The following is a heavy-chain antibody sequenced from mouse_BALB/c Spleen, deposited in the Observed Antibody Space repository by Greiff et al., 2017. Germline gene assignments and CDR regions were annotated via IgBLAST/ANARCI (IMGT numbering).Heavy chain of an antibody. Sequence: EVKVVESGGGLVQPGGSLRLSCATSGFTFTDYYMSWVRQPPGKALEWLGFIRNKANGYTTEYSASVKGRFTISRDNSQSILYLQMNTLRAEDSATYYCARDGGYYPYYYAMDYWGQGTSVTVSS. CDR3: ARDGGYYPYYYAMDY. D-gene: IGHD2-3*01. V-gene: IGHV7-3*02. CDR1: GFTFTDYY. CDR2: IRNKANGYTT. J-gene: IGHJ4*01.